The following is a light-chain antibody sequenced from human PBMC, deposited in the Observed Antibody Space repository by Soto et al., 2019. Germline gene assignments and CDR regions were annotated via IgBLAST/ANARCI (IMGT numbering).Light chain of an antibody. CDR2: GAS. J-gene: IGKJ4*01. CDR3: QQYGSSPLT. Sequence: EVVLTQSPATLSLSPGERATLSCRVSQSVFGTYLAWYQQKPGQAPRLLIYGASRRATGVPDRFSGSGSGTDFTLTISRLEPEDFAVYSCQQYGSSPLTFGGGTKVEIK. CDR1: QSVFGTY. V-gene: IGKV3-20*01.